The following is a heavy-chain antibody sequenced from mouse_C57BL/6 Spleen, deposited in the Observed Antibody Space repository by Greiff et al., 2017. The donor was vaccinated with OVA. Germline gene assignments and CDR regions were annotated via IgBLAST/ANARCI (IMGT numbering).Heavy chain of an antibody. CDR3: AREGDGYYRYFDV. Sequence: VQLQQSGPGLVKPSQSLSLTCSVTGYSITSGYYWNWIRQFPGNKLEWMGYISYDGSNNYNPSLKNRISITRDTSKNQFFLKLNSVTTEDTATYYCAREGDGYYRYFDVWGTGTTVTVSS. CDR2: ISYDGSN. CDR1: GYSITSGYY. D-gene: IGHD2-3*01. V-gene: IGHV3-6*01. J-gene: IGHJ1*03.